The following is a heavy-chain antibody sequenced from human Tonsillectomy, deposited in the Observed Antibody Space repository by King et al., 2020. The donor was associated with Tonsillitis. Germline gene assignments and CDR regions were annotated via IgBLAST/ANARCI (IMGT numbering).Heavy chain of an antibody. V-gene: IGHV4-30-4*07. J-gene: IGHJ4*02. CDR3: ARASRADWNIQKFDS. CDR1: NGSINGGGYS. Sequence: QLQESGPGLVKPSQTLSLTCAVSNGSINGGGYSWSWIRQPPGKGLECLGYISYTGTTYYKPSLESRVTISVDKSKDQFSLRLTPVTAADTAVYYCARASRADWNIQKFDSWGQGTLVTVSS. CDR2: ISYTGTT. D-gene: IGHD1/OR15-1a*01.